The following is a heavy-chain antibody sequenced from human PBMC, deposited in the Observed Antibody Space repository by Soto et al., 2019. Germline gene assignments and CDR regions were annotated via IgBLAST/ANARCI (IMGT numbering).Heavy chain of an antibody. V-gene: IGHV3-23*01. J-gene: IGHJ6*02. CDR1: GFTFSSYA. CDR3: ASGDYGVNSRYYYYYGMDV. D-gene: IGHD4-17*01. Sequence: LRLSCAASGFTFSSYAMSWVRQAPGKGLEWVSAISGSGGSTYYADSVKGRFTISRDNSKNTLYLQMNSLRSEDTAVYYCASGDYGVNSRYYYYYGMDVWGQGTTVTVSS. CDR2: ISGSGGST.